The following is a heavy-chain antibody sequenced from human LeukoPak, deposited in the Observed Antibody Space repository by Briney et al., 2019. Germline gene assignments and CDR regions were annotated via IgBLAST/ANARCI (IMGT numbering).Heavy chain of an antibody. CDR3: ATPYCSSISCLDVFNM. Sequence: SQTLSLTCNVSGVSVSDGGYYWTWIRQHPGKGLEWIGYKYYSGSAKYNPSLKSRLTISIDTSKNQFSLHLSSVTAADTATYYCATPYCSSISCLDVFNMWGQGTRVTVSS. D-gene: IGHD2-2*01. V-gene: IGHV4-31*03. CDR1: GVSVSDGGYY. CDR2: KYYSGSA. J-gene: IGHJ3*02.